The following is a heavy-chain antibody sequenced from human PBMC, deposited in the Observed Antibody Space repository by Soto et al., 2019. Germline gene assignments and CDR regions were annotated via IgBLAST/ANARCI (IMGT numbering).Heavy chain of an antibody. D-gene: IGHD1-26*01. Sequence: EVQVLESGGGLVQPGGSLRLSCAASGFTFSSNGMNWVRQAPGKGLEWVSGIRSDGDTTYNADSVKGRFTVSRDTSKNTVYLQMNSLRVQDTAIYHRANGKGVGATPDGANCWGQGTLVTVPS. V-gene: IGHV3-23*01. CDR3: ANGKGVGATPDGANC. J-gene: IGHJ4*02. CDR1: GFTFSSNG. CDR2: IRSDGDTT.